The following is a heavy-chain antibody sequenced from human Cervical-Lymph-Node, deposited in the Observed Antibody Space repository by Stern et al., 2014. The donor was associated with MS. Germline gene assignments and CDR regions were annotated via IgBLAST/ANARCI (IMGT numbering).Heavy chain of an antibody. J-gene: IGHJ3*02. D-gene: IGHD6-6*01. CDR1: RDSVSSNRAT. V-gene: IGHV6-1*01. Sequence: QVHLVESGPGLVKPSQTLSLTCAISRDSVSSNRATWSWIRQSPSRGLEWLGRTYHRSRWYYDYALSVKSRVTISPDTSKNQFSLWLNSVTPEDTAVYYCARDVSSSPDAFDTWGQGTMVTVSS. CDR3: ARDVSSSPDAFDT. CDR2: TYHRSRWYY.